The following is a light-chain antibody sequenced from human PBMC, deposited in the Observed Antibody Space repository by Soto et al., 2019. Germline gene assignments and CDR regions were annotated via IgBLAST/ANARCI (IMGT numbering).Light chain of an antibody. CDR1: SSDFGNYNL. V-gene: IGLV2-23*02. Sequence: QSALTQPASVSGSPGQSITISCIGTSSDFGNYNLVSWYQQHPGKVPKLILFEVNKRPSGVSGRFSVSKSGNTASLTISGLQAEDEADYYCCSFTSSNTHVFGTGTKVTVL. J-gene: IGLJ1*01. CDR2: EVN. CDR3: CSFTSSNTHV.